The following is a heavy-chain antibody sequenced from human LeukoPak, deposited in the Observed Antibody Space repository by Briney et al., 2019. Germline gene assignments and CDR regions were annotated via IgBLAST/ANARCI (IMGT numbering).Heavy chain of an antibody. CDR2: ISSNGGST. CDR3: ARVSSPGVIVIQDAFDI. J-gene: IGHJ3*02. D-gene: IGHD3-16*02. V-gene: IGHV3-64*01. CDR1: GFTFSSYA. Sequence: PGGSLRLSCAASGFTFSSYAMHWVRQAPGKGLEYVSAISSNGGSTYYANSVKGRFTISRDNSKSTLYLQMGSLRAEDMAVYYCARVSSPGVIVIQDAFDIWGQGTMVTVSS.